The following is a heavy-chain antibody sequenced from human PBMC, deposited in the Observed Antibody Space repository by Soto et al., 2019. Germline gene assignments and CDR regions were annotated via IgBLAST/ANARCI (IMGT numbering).Heavy chain of an antibody. Sequence: SVKVSCKASGGTFSSYTISWVRQAPGQGLEWMGRIIPILGIANYAQKFQGRVTITADKSTSTAYMELSSLRSEDTAVYYCARDDIVVVPAAIGYYYYGMDVWGQGTTVTVSS. CDR3: ARDDIVVVPAAIGYYYYGMDV. V-gene: IGHV1-69*04. J-gene: IGHJ6*02. CDR1: GGTFSSYT. D-gene: IGHD2-2*01. CDR2: IIPILGIA.